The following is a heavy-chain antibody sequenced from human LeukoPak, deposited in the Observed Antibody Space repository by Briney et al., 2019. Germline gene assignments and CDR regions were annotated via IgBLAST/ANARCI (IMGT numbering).Heavy chain of an antibody. CDR3: AREGLGETYFEY. CDR1: GGSITTRNF. CDR2: MHHDGSA. D-gene: IGHD3-10*01. Sequence: SETLSLACAVSGGSITTRNFWSWVRQPPGKGLEWIAEMHHDGSANYNPSLKSRVSMSVDKSKNHFSLRLTSVTAADTAVYYCAREGLGETYFEYWGRGILVTVSS. J-gene: IGHJ4*02. V-gene: IGHV4-4*02.